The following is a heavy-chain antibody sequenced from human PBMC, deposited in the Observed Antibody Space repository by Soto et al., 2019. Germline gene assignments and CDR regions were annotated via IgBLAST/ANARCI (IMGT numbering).Heavy chain of an antibody. CDR1: GYTFTGYF. D-gene: IGHD3-22*01. CDR2: INPNSGDT. Sequence: ASVKVSCKASGYTFTGYFMHWVRQAPGQGLEWMGWINPNSGDTNYAQKFQGRVTMTRDMSFNTAYMELRRLTSDDTAVYYCARVRTYYDRSGSLDYWGQGSLVTVSS. V-gene: IGHV1-2*02. CDR3: ARVRTYYDRSGSLDY. J-gene: IGHJ4*02.